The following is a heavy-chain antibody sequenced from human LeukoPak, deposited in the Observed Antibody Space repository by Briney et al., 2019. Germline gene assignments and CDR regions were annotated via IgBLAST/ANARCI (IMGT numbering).Heavy chain of an antibody. Sequence: GASLRLSCAASRFTFSNYSMNWVRQAPGKGLEWVSFISSSSYIYYADSVKGRFTISRDNAKNSLYLQMNSLRVEDTAVYYCARVPDNYDILTGYDTPLGWGQGTLVTVSS. CDR1: RFTFSNYS. CDR2: ISSSSYI. D-gene: IGHD3-9*01. J-gene: IGHJ4*02. V-gene: IGHV3-21*06. CDR3: ARVPDNYDILTGYDTPLG.